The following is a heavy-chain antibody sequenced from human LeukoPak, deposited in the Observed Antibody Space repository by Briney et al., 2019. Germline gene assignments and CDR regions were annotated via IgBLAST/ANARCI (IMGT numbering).Heavy chain of an antibody. CDR2: ISYDGSNK. Sequence: QPGRSLRLSCAASGFTFSSYAMHWVRQAPGKGLEWVAVISYDGSNKYYADSVKGRFTISRDNSKNTLYLQMNSLRAEDTAEYYCAKTFYSGSGSELPHHWGQGTLVTVSS. J-gene: IGHJ1*01. CDR1: GFTFSSYA. V-gene: IGHV3-30-3*01. D-gene: IGHD3-10*01. CDR3: AKTFYSGSGSELPHH.